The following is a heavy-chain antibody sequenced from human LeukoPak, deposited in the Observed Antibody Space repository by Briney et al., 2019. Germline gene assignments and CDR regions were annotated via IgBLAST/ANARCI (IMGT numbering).Heavy chain of an antibody. Sequence: PSETLSLTCTVSGGSISSYYWSWIRQPPGKGLEWVSSISSSSSYIYYADSVKGRFTISRDNAKNSLYLQMNSLRAEDTAVYYCARDGLYDFWSGYQLDYWGQGTLVTVSS. CDR2: ISSSSSYI. CDR1: GGSISSYY. D-gene: IGHD3-3*01. CDR3: ARDGLYDFWSGYQLDY. V-gene: IGHV3-21*04. J-gene: IGHJ4*02.